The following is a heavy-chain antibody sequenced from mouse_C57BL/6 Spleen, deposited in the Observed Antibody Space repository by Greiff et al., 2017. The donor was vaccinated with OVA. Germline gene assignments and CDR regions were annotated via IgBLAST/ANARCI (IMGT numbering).Heavy chain of an antibody. CDR2: INPNNGST. J-gene: IGHJ2*01. Sequence: EVQLLQSGPELVKPGASVKISCKASGYTFTDYYMNWVQQTHGKSLEWIGDINPNNGSTSNNHNSKGKATLTVDKSSSTAYMELRSLTSEDSAVYYCARVGTWVFDYWGQGTTLTVSS. D-gene: IGHD3-3*01. CDR1: GYTFTDYY. V-gene: IGHV1-26*01. CDR3: ARVGTWVFDY.